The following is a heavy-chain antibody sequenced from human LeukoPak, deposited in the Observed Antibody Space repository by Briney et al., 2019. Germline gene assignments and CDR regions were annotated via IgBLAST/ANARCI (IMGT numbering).Heavy chain of an antibody. J-gene: IGHJ4*02. Sequence: GGSLRLSCAASGFTFRNYGMHWVRQAPGKGLEWVSYISSSGSTIYYADSVKGRFTISRDNAKNSLYLQMNSLRAEDTAVYYCARISDYGDYNYWGQGTLVTVSS. V-gene: IGHV3-48*04. CDR1: GFTFRNYG. CDR2: ISSSGSTI. D-gene: IGHD4-17*01. CDR3: ARISDYGDYNY.